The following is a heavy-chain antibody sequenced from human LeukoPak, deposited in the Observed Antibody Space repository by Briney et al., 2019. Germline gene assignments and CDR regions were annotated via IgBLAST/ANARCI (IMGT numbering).Heavy chain of an antibody. D-gene: IGHD3-3*01. Sequence: PGGSLRLSCAASGFTFSSHPLHWVRQAPGKGLEWVTLISYDGSKIYYADSVKGRFTISRDNSKNTLYLQMNSLRPEDTAVYYCVRESGWGLPHAFDFWGQGTMVTVSS. V-gene: IGHV3-30-3*01. CDR3: VRESGWGLPHAFDF. CDR1: GFTFSSHP. CDR2: ISYDGSKI. J-gene: IGHJ3*01.